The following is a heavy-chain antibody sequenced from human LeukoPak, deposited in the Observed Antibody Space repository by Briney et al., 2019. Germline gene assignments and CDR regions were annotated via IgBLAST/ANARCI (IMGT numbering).Heavy chain of an antibody. CDR1: GYTFTGYY. Sequence: ASVKVSCKASGYTFTGYYMHWVRQAPGQGLEWMGWINPNSGGTNYAQKFPGRVTMTRDTSISTAYMELSRLRSDDTAVYYCARGKNTAMVLGYWGQGTLVTVSS. V-gene: IGHV1-2*02. CDR3: ARGKNTAMVLGY. D-gene: IGHD5-18*01. J-gene: IGHJ4*02. CDR2: INPNSGGT.